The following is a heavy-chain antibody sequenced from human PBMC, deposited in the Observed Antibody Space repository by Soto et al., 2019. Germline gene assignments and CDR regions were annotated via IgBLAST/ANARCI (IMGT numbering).Heavy chain of an antibody. Sequence: QITLTESGPTLVKPTQTLTLTCTFSGFSFSTGAVGVGWIRQPPGKALEFLALIYWDDDKRYRPSLKNKITITKDTSRNQVVLTITDLDPEDTAPYYCAHVYRAPSCTRYYFYHWGQGTLVTVSS. CDR3: AHVYRAPSCTRYYFYH. V-gene: IGHV2-5*02. CDR2: IYWDDDK. J-gene: IGHJ4*02. CDR1: GFSFSTGAVG. D-gene: IGHD2-8*01.